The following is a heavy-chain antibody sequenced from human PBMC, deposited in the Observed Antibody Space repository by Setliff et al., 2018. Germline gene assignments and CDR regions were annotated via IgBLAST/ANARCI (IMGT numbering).Heavy chain of an antibody. J-gene: IGHJ6*03. Sequence: SETLSLTCTVSGGSISSSNWWTWVRQPPGKGLEWIGEIYHSGSINYNPSLKSRVTMSVDTSKNQFSLKLSSVTAADTAVYYCARGLVAARYYYYYYMDVWGKGTTVTVSS. CDR2: IYHSGSI. CDR1: GGSISSSNW. D-gene: IGHD2-21*01. V-gene: IGHV4-4*02. CDR3: ARGLVAARYYYYYYMDV.